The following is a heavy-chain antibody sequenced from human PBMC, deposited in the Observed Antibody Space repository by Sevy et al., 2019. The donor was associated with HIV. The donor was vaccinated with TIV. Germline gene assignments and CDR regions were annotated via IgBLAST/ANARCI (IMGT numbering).Heavy chain of an antibody. D-gene: IGHD5-18*01. CDR2: ISSSSTI. Sequence: GGSLRLSCAASGFTFSSYSMNWVHQAPGKGLEWVSYISSSSTIYYADSVKGRFTISRDNAKNSLYLQMNSLRDEDTAVYYCARDGGTAMALYYFDYWGQGTLVTVSS. V-gene: IGHV3-48*02. CDR1: GFTFSSYS. CDR3: ARDGGTAMALYYFDY. J-gene: IGHJ4*02.